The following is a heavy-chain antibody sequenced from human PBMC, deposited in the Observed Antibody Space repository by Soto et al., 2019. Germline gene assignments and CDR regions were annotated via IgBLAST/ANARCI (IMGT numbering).Heavy chain of an antibody. V-gene: IGHV1-2*02. CDR2: INPNSGAT. D-gene: IGHD3-9*01. CDR1: GYTFIGYY. J-gene: IGHJ3*02. CDR3: ARDSYYDILTGYSRNAFDI. Sequence: ASVKVSCKASGYTFIGYYMHWVRQAPGQGLEWLGWINPNSGATIYAQKFRGRVTMTRDTSINTAYMELSRLRSDDTAVYYCARDSYYDILTGYSRNAFDIWGQGTMVTVSS.